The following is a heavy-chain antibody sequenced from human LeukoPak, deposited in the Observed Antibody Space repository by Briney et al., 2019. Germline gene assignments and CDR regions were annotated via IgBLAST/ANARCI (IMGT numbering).Heavy chain of an antibody. Sequence: SETLSHTCAVYGGSFSGYYWSWIRKPPGKGLEWIGEINHSGSTNYNPSLKSRVTISVDTSKNQFSLKLSSVTAADTAVYYCARARNGLHYYYGMDVWGQGTTVTVSS. CDR1: GGSFSGYY. CDR3: ARARNGLHYYYGMDV. V-gene: IGHV4-34*01. J-gene: IGHJ6*02. CDR2: INHSGST.